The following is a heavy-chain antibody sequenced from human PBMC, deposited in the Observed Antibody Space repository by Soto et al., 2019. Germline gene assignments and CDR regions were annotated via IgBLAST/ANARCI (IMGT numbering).Heavy chain of an antibody. Sequence: GGSLRLSCAASGFTFSGSAMHWVRQAPGKGLEWVGRIRSNADSNAKTYAVSGKGTFTISREDSRDTAFLQMDSLKTEDTAIYYCARGDEHGFNPFDYWGQGTLVTVSS. CDR2: IRSNADSNAK. J-gene: IGHJ4*02. CDR3: ARGDEHGFNPFDY. V-gene: IGHV3-73*01. D-gene: IGHD3-10*01. CDR1: GFTFSGSA.